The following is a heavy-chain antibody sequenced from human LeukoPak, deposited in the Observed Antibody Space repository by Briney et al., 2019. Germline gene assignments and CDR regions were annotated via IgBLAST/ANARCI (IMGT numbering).Heavy chain of an antibody. CDR2: ISYTGST. D-gene: IGHD3-22*01. V-gene: IGHV4-59*01. J-gene: IGHJ4*02. Sequence: AAETLSLTCTASGVSINIYYRSWIRQPPGKGLEWVGYISYTGSTYYNDSLKGRFTISVDTSKNQFSLNLSSVTAADTAVYYCARIGLTYYYGSSGYYHFDNWGQGTLVTVSS. CDR3: ARIGLTYYYGSSGYYHFDN. CDR1: GVSINIYY.